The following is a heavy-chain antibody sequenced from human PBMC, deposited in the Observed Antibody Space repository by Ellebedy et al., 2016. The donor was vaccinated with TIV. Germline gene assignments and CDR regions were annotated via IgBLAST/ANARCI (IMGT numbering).Heavy chain of an antibody. D-gene: IGHD1-26*01. CDR2: IYSAGNT. CDR3: ARVDLGLAFHY. CDR1: GFSISSNY. Sequence: GGSLRLSCVVSGFSISSNYMSWVRQAPGKGLEWVSIIYSAGNTYYADSARGRFTISRDTSKNTPYLQMNSLRGGDTAVYYCARVDLGLAFHYWGRGALVTVSS. J-gene: IGHJ4*02. V-gene: IGHV3-53*01.